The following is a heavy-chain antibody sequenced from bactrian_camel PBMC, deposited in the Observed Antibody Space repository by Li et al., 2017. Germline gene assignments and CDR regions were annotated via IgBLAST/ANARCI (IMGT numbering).Heavy chain of an antibody. CDR2: IYSDGSNT. Sequence: HVQLVESGGGLVQPGGSLRLSCAASGFTFSGYYMTWVRQAPGKGLEWVSTIYSDGSNTHYANSVKGRFTISRDNTKNMSYLRMNSLKSEDTALYYCASSTSADRQWVGYNYWGQGTQVTVS. V-gene: IGHV3-2*01. D-gene: IGHD5*01. CDR1: GFTFSGYY. J-gene: IGHJ4*01. CDR3: ASSTSADRQWVGYNY.